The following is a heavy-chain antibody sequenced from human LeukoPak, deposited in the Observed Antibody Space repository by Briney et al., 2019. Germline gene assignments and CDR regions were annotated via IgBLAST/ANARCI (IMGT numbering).Heavy chain of an antibody. D-gene: IGHD7-27*01. Sequence: PGGSLRLSCAASGFTFSSYGMHWVRQAPGKGLEWVAFIRYDGSNKYYADSVKGRFTISRDNSKNTLYLQMNSLRAEDTAVYYCAKDLPGEVYYYMDVWGKGTTVTVSS. J-gene: IGHJ6*03. CDR1: GFTFSSYG. CDR2: IRYDGSNK. V-gene: IGHV3-30*02. CDR3: AKDLPGEVYYYMDV.